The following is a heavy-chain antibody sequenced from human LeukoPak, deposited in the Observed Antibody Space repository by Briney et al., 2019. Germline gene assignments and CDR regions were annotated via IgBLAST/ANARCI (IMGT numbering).Heavy chain of an antibody. J-gene: IGHJ4*02. CDR2: IYHSGNT. V-gene: IGHV4-38-2*02. D-gene: IGHD6-19*01. CDR1: GYSISSGIY. Sequence: SETLSLTCAVSGYSISSGIYWGWIRQPPGKGLEWIGSIYHSGNTYYNPSLKSRVTISVDTSMNQFSLKLSSVTAADTAVYYCARDGYSSGWSFSYWGQGTLVTVSS. CDR3: ARDGYSSGWSFSY.